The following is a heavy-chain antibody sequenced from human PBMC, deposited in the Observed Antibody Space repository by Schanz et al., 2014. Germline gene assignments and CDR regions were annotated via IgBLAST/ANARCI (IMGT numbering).Heavy chain of an antibody. CDR3: ARGAGGLDT. V-gene: IGHV3-74*01. CDR2: INNAGSDT. Sequence: EVQLVESGGGLVQPGGSLRLSCAASGFSFSNYWMHWVRQGPGSGLVWVSHINNAGSDTTYADSVKGRFTISRDNTRNTLSLHMNSLSAADTAVYYCARGAGGLDTWGQGTPVTVSS. J-gene: IGHJ5*02. D-gene: IGHD3-16*01. CDR1: GFSFSNYW.